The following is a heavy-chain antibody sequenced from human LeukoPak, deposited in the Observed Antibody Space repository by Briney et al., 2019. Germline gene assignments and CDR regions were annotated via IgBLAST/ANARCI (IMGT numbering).Heavy chain of an antibody. D-gene: IGHD1-7*01. CDR3: ARGGSTTPNPYYYYYYMDV. CDR1: GFTFSSYW. CDR2: MNQDGSEK. V-gene: IGHV3-7*01. J-gene: IGHJ6*03. Sequence: GGSLRLSCAASGFTFSSYWMSWVRQAPGKGLEWVANMNQDGSEKYYVDSVKGRFTISRDNAKNSLYLQMNSLRAEDTAVYYCARGGSTTPNPYYYYYYMDVWGKGTTVTVSS.